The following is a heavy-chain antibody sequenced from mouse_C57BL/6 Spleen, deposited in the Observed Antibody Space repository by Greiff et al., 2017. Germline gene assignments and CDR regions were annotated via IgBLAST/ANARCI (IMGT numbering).Heavy chain of an antibody. D-gene: IGHD1-1*01. J-gene: IGHJ2*01. CDR1: GYAFSSYW. V-gene: IGHV1-80*01. CDR2: IYPGDGDT. CDR3: ARLDTTVPFDY. Sequence: VQLQQSGAELVKPGASVKISCKASGYAFSSYWMNWVKQRPGTGLEWIGQIYPGDGDTNYNGKFKGKATLTADKSSSTAYMQLSSLTSEDSAVYFCARLDTTVPFDYWGQGTTVTVSS.